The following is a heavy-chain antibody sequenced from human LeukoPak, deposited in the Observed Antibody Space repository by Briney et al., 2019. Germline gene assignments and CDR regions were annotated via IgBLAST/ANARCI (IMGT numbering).Heavy chain of an antibody. CDR2: MNPNSGNT. D-gene: IGHD6-19*01. CDR3: ARDDFYIKQWLAFDY. Sequence: ASVKVSCKASGYTFTDYDINWVRQATGQGLEWMGWMNPNSGNTGYTQKLQGRVTMTTDTSTSTAYMELRSLRSDDTAVYYCARDDFYIKQWLAFDYWGQGTLVTVSS. V-gene: IGHV1-8*01. J-gene: IGHJ4*02. CDR1: GYTFTDYD.